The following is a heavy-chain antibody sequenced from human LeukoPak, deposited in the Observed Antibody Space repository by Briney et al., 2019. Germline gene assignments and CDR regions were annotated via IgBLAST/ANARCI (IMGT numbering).Heavy chain of an antibody. Sequence: GGSLRLSCAASGFTFSNFWMAWVRQVPGKGPEWVADIKLDGSATYYPDSVRGRFTISRDNAKNSLYLQMNSLRAEDTAVYYCARDLYRIVVVPHYFDYWGQGTLVTVSS. CDR3: ARDLYRIVVVPHYFDY. D-gene: IGHD3-22*01. CDR2: IKLDGSAT. J-gene: IGHJ4*02. CDR1: GFTFSNFW. V-gene: IGHV3-7*01.